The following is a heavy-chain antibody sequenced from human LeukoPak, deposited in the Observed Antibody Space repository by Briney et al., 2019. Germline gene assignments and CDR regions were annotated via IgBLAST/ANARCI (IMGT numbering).Heavy chain of an antibody. CDR2: ISSSGSII. V-gene: IGHV3-48*04. CDR3: ARDRLVYCGGDCYLDYFDY. J-gene: IGHJ4*02. CDR1: GFTFSSYA. Sequence: PGGSLRLSCAASGFTFSSYAMSWVRQAPGKGLEWVSYISSSGSIINYADSVEGRFTISRDNAKNSLYLQMNSLRAEDTAVYYCARDRLVYCGGDCYLDYFDYWGQGTLVTVSS. D-gene: IGHD2-21*01.